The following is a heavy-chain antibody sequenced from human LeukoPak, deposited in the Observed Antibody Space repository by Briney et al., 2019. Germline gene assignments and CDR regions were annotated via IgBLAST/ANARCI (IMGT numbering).Heavy chain of an antibody. Sequence: SETLSLTCTVSGGSISSSSYYWGWIRQPPGKGLEWIGSIYYSGSTYYNPSLKSRVTISVDTSKNQFSLKLSSVTAADTAVYYCAREPILTGFDNYWGQGTLVTVSS. CDR1: GGSISSSSYY. D-gene: IGHD3-9*01. CDR3: AREPILTGFDNY. V-gene: IGHV4-39*07. J-gene: IGHJ4*02. CDR2: IYYSGST.